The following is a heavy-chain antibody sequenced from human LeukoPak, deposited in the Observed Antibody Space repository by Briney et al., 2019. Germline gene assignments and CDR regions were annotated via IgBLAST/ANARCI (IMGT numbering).Heavy chain of an antibody. CDR1: GGSISTNFYY. CDR3: ARRGDY. J-gene: IGHJ4*02. Sequence: PSETLSLTCSVSGGSISTNFYYRGWIRQPPGKGLEWIGSMYYSGSTYYSPSLESRVTISADTSKNQFFLKLSSVTAADTAVYYCARRGDYWGRGTPVTVSS. V-gene: IGHV4-39*01. D-gene: IGHD3-16*01. CDR2: MYYSGST.